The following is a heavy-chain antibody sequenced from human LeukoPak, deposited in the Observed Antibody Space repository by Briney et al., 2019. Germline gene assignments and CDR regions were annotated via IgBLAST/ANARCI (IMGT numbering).Heavy chain of an antibody. V-gene: IGHV3-53*01. Sequence: GGSLRLSCAASGFTVSTNYMSWVRQAPGKGLEWVSDIYSGGSTYYADSVKGRFTISRDNSKNTLYLQMNSLRAEDTAMYYCATTYQYSSGFFDYWGQGTLVAVCS. CDR1: GFTVSTNY. D-gene: IGHD5-18*01. CDR3: ATTYQYSSGFFDY. CDR2: IYSGGST. J-gene: IGHJ4*02.